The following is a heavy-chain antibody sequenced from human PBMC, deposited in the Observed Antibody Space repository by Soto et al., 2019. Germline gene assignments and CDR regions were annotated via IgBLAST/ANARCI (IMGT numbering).Heavy chain of an antibody. CDR3: AKAVTGVEWLLWGGYYFDY. D-gene: IGHD3-3*01. CDR2: ISYDGSNK. Sequence: GGSLRLSCAASGFTFSSYGMHWVRQAPGKGLEWVAVISYDGSNKYYADSVKGRFTISRDNSKNTLYLQMNSLRAEDTAVYYCAKAVTGVEWLLWGGYYFDYWGQGTLVTVSS. V-gene: IGHV3-30*18. CDR1: GFTFSSYG. J-gene: IGHJ4*02.